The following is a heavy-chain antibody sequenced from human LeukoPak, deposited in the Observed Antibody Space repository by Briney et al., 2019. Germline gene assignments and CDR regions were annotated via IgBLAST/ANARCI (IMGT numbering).Heavy chain of an antibody. CDR2: INGDGSST. Sequence: GGPLRVSCAASGFTFSRYWMHWVRQAPGKGLVWVSRINGDGSSTRYADSVKGRFTISRDNATNTLYLEMNSLGAEDTAVYYCVRDQGGATDLRFDYWGQGTLVTVSS. D-gene: IGHD1-26*01. J-gene: IGHJ4*02. V-gene: IGHV3-74*01. CDR1: GFTFSRYW. CDR3: VRDQGGATDLRFDY.